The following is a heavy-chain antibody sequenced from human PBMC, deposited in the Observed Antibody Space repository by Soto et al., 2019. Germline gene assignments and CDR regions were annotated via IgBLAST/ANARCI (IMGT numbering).Heavy chain of an antibody. CDR2: ISEDGRNK. D-gene: IGHD5-12*01. V-gene: IGHV3-30*18. Sequence: TGVSLRLSCAASGFTFSSYGMHWVRQAPGKGLEWVAIISEDGRNKYCADSVKGRFTISRDNSKNTVYLQMNSLRAEDTAVYYCAKDSVVATIRIYDYWGQGTLVTVSS. J-gene: IGHJ4*02. CDR3: AKDSVVATIRIYDY. CDR1: GFTFSSYG.